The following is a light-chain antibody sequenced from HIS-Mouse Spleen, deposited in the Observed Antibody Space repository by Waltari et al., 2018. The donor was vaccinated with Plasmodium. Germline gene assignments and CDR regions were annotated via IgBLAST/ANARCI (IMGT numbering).Light chain of an antibody. J-gene: IGLJ3*02. CDR2: EDS. CDR3: YSTDSSGNHRV. Sequence: SYELTQPPSVSVSPGQTARITRSGDALPKKYSYWSQQKSGPAPVLFIYEDSKRPSGIPERFSGSSSGTMATLTISGAQVEDEADYYCYSTDSSGNHRVFGGGTKLTVL. V-gene: IGLV3-10*01. CDR1: ALPKKY.